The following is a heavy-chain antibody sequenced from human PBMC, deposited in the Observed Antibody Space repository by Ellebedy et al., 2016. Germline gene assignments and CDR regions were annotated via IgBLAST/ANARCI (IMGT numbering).Heavy chain of an antibody. CDR3: ARRYSYGLAEDNSSSWYLLGWGGYYYYGMDV. Sequence: GGSLRLSCAASGFTFSSYGMHWVRQAPGKGLEWVAVIWYDGSNKYYADSVKGRFTISRDNSKNTLYLQMNSLRAEDTAVYYCARRYSYGLAEDNSSSWYLLGWGGYYYYGMDVWGQGTTVTVSS. J-gene: IGHJ6*02. D-gene: IGHD6-13*01. CDR2: IWYDGSNK. V-gene: IGHV3-33*01. CDR1: GFTFSSYG.